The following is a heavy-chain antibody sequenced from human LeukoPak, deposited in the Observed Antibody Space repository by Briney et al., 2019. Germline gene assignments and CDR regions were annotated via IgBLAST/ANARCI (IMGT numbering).Heavy chain of an antibody. J-gene: IGHJ4*02. CDR1: GFTVSSNY. Sequence: GGSLRLSCAVSGFTVSSNYMGWVRQAPGKGLEWVSAIYSGGSTYHADSVKGRFTISGDNSKNILYLQMNSLTVEDTAVYYCARDRGGYTYSHDYWGQGTLVTVSS. D-gene: IGHD5-18*01. CDR3: ARDRGGYTYSHDY. V-gene: IGHV3-53*01. CDR2: IYSGGST.